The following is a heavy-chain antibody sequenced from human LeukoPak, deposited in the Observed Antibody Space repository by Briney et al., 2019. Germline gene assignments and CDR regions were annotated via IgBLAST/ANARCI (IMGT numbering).Heavy chain of an antibody. J-gene: IGHJ4*02. CDR1: GYTFTSYD. Sequence: ASVKVSCKASGYTFTSYDINWVRQATGQGLEWMGCMNPNCCNTGYAQKFQGRLTMTRNTSISTAYMELSSLRSEDRAVYYCARMGSYSEFYYWGQGTLVTVSS. V-gene: IGHV1-8*01. CDR2: MNPNCCNT. D-gene: IGHD1-26*01. CDR3: ARMGSYSEFYY.